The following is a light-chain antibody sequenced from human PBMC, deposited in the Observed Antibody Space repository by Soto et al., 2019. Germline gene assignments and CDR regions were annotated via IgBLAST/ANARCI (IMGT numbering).Light chain of an antibody. J-gene: IGKJ2*01. CDR3: QQYGRSPYT. CDR2: DAS. V-gene: IGKV3-20*01. CDR1: QSVSSSH. Sequence: EFVLTQSPGTLSLSPGERATLSCRASQSVSSSHLAWYQQKPGQAPRLLIYDASSRATGISDRFSGSGSGTDFTLTISRLESEDFAVYYCQQYGRSPYTFGQGTKVDIK.